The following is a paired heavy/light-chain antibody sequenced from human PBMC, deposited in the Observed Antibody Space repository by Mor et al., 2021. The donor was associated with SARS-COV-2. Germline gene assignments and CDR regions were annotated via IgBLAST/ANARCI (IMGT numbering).Heavy chain of an antibody. Sequence: QLQLQESGSGLVKPSQTLSLTCAVSGGSISSGGYSWSWIRQPPGKGLEWIGYIYHSGSTYYNPSLKSRVTISVDRSKNQFSLKLSSVTAADTAVYYCASHLGGGDFWSGSNEYFQHWGQGTLVTVSS. CDR3: ASHLGGGDFWSGSNEYFQH. CDR1: GGSISSGGYS. V-gene: IGHV4-30-2*01. D-gene: IGHD3-3*01. J-gene: IGHJ1*01. CDR2: IYHSGST.
Light chain of an antibody. V-gene: IGKV1D-8*01. CDR1: QGISSY. J-gene: IGKJ4*01. CDR2: AAS. Sequence: VIWMTQSPSLLSASTGDRVTISCRMSQGISSYLAWYQQKPGKAPELLIYAASTLQSGVPSRFSGSGSGTDFTLTISCLQSEDFATYYCQQYYSFPPTFGGGTKVEIK. CDR3: QQYYSFPPT.